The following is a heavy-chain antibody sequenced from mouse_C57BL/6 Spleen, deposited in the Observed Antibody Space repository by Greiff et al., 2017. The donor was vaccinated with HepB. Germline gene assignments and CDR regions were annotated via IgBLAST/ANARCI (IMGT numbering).Heavy chain of an antibody. CDR1: GFSLTSYG. J-gene: IGHJ3*01. CDR3: ARDYGSSAWFAY. Sequence: VKLMESGPGLVAPSQSLSITCTVSGFSLTSYGVHWVRQPPGKGLEWLVVIWSDGSTTYNSALKSRLSISKDNSKSQVFLKMNSLQTDDTAMYYCARDYGSSAWFAYWGQGTLVTVSA. V-gene: IGHV2-6*03. D-gene: IGHD1-1*01. CDR2: IWSDGST.